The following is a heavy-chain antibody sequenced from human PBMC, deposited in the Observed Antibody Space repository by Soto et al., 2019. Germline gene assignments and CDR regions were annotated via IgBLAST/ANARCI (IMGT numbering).Heavy chain of an antibody. CDR1: GFTFSSYA. J-gene: IGHJ6*04. V-gene: IGHV3-23*01. CDR2: ISGSGGST. Sequence: EVQLLESGGGLVQPGGSLRHSCAASGFTFSSYAMSWVRQATGKGLEWVSAISGSGGSTYYADSVKGRLTISSDNSKNKLYMQMNSLRAEDTAVYYCAKREMATIGNYYDGMEGCGKGTTVTVSS. D-gene: IGHD5-12*01. CDR3: AKREMATIGNYYDGMEG.